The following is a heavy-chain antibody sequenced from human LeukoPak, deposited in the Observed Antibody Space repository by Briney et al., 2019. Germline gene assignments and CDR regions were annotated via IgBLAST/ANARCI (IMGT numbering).Heavy chain of an antibody. V-gene: IGHV3-48*03. Sequence: GGSLRLSCAASGFTFSSYEMNWVRQAPGKGLEWVSYISSSGSTIYYADSVKGRFTISSDNAKNSLYLQMNSLRAEDTAVYYCARGVVVPAAMRHYYYYGMDVWGQGTTVTVSS. CDR1: GFTFSSYE. J-gene: IGHJ6*02. CDR2: ISSSGSTI. D-gene: IGHD2-2*01. CDR3: ARGVVVPAAMRHYYYYGMDV.